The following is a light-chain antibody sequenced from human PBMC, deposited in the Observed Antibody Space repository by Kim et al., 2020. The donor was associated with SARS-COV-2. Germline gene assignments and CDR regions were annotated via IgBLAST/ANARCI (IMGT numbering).Light chain of an antibody. CDR1: QSLSNN. CDR2: GAS. Sequence: EIVMTQSPAPLSVSPGEGATLSCRASQSLSNNLAWYQVKPGQAPRLVIYGASTRATIIPARFSGSGSGTEFTLTISSLQSEDFAVYYCQQYNNWPYTFGQGTKLEIK. CDR3: QQYNNWPYT. V-gene: IGKV3-15*01. J-gene: IGKJ2*01.